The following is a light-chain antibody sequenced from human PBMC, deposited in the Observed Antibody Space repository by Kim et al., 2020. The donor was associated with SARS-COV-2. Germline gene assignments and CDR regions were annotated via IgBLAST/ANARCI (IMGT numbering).Light chain of an antibody. V-gene: IGLV1-51*01. CDR2: DSN. J-gene: IGLJ2*01. CDR3: GTWDSSLSSVI. Sequence: QSVLTQPPSVSAAPRQKVTISCSGSTSNIGNNYVSWYQQFPGTAPKLLIYDSNKRPSGIPDRFSGSKSGTSATLGITGLQTGDEADYYCGTWDSSLSSVIFGGGTQLTVL. CDR1: TSNIGNNY.